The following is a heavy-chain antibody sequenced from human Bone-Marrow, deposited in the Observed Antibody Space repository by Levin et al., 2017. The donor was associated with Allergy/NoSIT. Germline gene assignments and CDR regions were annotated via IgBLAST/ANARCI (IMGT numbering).Heavy chain of an antibody. D-gene: IGHD3-10*01. CDR2: ISAYNGNT. CDR3: ARVIPWFGAPQRAFDI. J-gene: IGHJ3*02. V-gene: IGHV1-18*01. Sequence: ASVKVSCKASGYTFTSYGISWVRQAPGQGLEWMGWISAYNGNTNYAQKLQGRVTMTTDTSTSTAYMELRSLRSDDTAVYYCARVIPWFGAPQRAFDIWGQGTMVTVSS. CDR1: GYTFTSYG.